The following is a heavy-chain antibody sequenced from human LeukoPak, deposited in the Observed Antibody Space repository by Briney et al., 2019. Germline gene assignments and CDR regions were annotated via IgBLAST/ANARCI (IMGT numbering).Heavy chain of an antibody. V-gene: IGHV4-4*02. CDR2: MYLSGTT. CDR1: GDSINSLDL. CDR3: ARGYYHAFDI. D-gene: IGHD3-22*01. Sequence: SGTLSLTCIVSGDSINSLDLWSWVRQPPGKGLEWIGEMYLSGTTHSNPSVKSRVTISIDKSKNQFFLNLSSVTAADTAVYYCARGYYHAFDIWGQGTMVTVSS. J-gene: IGHJ3*02.